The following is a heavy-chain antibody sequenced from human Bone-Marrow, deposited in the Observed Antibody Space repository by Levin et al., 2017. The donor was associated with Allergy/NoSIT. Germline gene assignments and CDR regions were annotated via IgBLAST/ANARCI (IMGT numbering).Heavy chain of an antibody. D-gene: IGHD2/OR15-2a*01. CDR1: GGSISSTTYY. CDR3: ARLPTSTSRFDF. J-gene: IGHJ4*02. V-gene: IGHV4-39*02. Sequence: PSETLSLTCTVSGGSISSTTYYWGWIRQPPGKGLEWIGSISSTGNIYYNPSLKSRLTISVDTSENNFSLELRSVTAADTAVYYCARLPTSTSRFDFWGQGFLVTVSS. CDR2: ISSTGNI.